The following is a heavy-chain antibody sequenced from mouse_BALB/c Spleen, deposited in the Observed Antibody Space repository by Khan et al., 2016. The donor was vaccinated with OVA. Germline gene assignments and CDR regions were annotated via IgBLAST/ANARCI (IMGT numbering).Heavy chain of an antibody. CDR1: GFSLTDYG. CDR3: AKVVWSYYYALDY. J-gene: IGHJ4*01. V-gene: IGHV2-6-5*01. CDR2: IWGGGST. D-gene: IGHD2-10*02. Sequence: QVQLKQSGPGLVTPSQSLSITCTVSGFSLTDYGVSWIRQPPGKGLEWLGVIWGGGSTSYNSALKSRLSISKDNSNSQAFLKMNSLQTDDTAMYDCAKVVWSYYYALDYWGQGTSVTVSS.